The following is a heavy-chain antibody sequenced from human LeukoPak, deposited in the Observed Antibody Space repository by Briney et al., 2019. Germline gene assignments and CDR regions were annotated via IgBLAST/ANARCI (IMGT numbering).Heavy chain of an antibody. CDR2: ITGSGGST. J-gene: IGHJ4*02. V-gene: IGHV3-23*01. CDR1: GFTFSSYA. Sequence: GGSLRLSCAASGFTFSSYAMSWVRQAPGKGLEWVSAITGSGGSTYHADSVEGRITISRDNSKNTPYLQMNSLRAEDTAVYYCARSGSGWFDYWGQGTLVTVSS. D-gene: IGHD6-19*01. CDR3: ARSGSGWFDY.